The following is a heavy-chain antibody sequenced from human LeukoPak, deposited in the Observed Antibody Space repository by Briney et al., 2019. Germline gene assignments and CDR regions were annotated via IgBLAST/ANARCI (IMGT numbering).Heavy chain of an antibody. J-gene: IGHJ3*02. V-gene: IGHV1-8*01. D-gene: IGHD3-22*01. Sequence: ASVKVSCKASGYTFTSYDINWVRQATGQGVEWMGGMKPNSGNTGYAQKFQGRVTLTRNTSISTAYMELSSLRSEDTAVYYCASQGYYDSLGAFDIWGQGTMVTVSS. CDR1: GYTFTSYD. CDR2: MKPNSGNT. CDR3: ASQGYYDSLGAFDI.